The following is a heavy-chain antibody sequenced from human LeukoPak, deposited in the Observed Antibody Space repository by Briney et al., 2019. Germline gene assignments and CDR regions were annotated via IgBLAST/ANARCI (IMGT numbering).Heavy chain of an antibody. CDR1: GLTFTNQG. V-gene: IGHV3-30*02. CDR2: VRNDGFDT. CDR3: ARDRGKDYFGD. J-gene: IGHJ4*02. Sequence: GGSLRLSCVTSGLTFTNQGFHWHRQAAGKELEWVAFVRNDGFDTYHSNSVKGRFSISRDDSRNTVYLQMNSLTAEDTALYYCARDRGKDYFGDWGQGTQVTVSS. D-gene: IGHD4-23*01.